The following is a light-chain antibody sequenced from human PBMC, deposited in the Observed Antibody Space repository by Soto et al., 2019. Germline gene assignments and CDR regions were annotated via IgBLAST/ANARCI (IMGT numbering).Light chain of an antibody. J-gene: IGKJ1*01. CDR3: LQDYTYPWT. CDR1: QGISND. Sequence: IQMTQSPSSLSASVGDRVTITCRASQGISNDLGWYQQRPGKAPKVLIYGASNLQSGVPARFSGSASGTDFTLTISSLPPEDFATYYCLQDYTYPWTFGEGTKVEMK. V-gene: IGKV1-6*01. CDR2: GAS.